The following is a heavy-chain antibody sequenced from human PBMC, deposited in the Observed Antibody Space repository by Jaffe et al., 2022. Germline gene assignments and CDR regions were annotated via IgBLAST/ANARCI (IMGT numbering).Heavy chain of an antibody. CDR1: GFTFSSYG. CDR2: IRYDGSNK. CDR3: AAPYYDFWSGPRGAFDI. J-gene: IGHJ3*02. Sequence: QVQLVESGGGVVQPGGSLRLSCAASGFTFSSYGMHWVRQAPGKGLEWVAFIRYDGSNKYYADSVKGRFTISRDNSKNTLYLQMNSLRAEDTAVYYCAAPYYDFWSGPRGAFDIWGQGTMVTVSS. D-gene: IGHD3-3*01. V-gene: IGHV3-30*02.